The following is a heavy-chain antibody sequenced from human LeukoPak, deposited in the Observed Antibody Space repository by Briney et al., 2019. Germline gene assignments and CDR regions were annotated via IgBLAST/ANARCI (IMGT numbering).Heavy chain of an antibody. V-gene: IGHV1-24*01. D-gene: IGHD2-2*01. CDR1: GHTLTELS. J-gene: IGHJ6*02. CDR2: FDTQEGET. CDR3: ARAPPIVVIPAASSISFYYYYGMDV. Sequence: PGASVKVSCKISGHTLTELSIHWVRQAPGKGLEWMGGFDTQEGETIFAQKFQGRVTMTRNTSISTAYMELSSLRSEDTAVYYCARAPPIVVIPAASSISFYYYYGMDVWGQGTTVTVSS.